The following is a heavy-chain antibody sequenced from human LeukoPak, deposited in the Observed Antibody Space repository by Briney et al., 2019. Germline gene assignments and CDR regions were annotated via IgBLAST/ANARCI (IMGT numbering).Heavy chain of an antibody. CDR1: GFTFSSYS. V-gene: IGHV3-21*01. D-gene: IGHD3-22*01. Sequence: PGGSLRLSCAASGFTFSSYSMNWVRQAPGKGLEWVSSISSSSYIYYADSVKGRFTISRDNAKNSLYLQMNSLKAEDTAVYYCARDYDSSGYYYGVETQYFDYWGQGTLVTVSS. CDR3: ARDYDSSGYYYGVETQYFDY. CDR2: ISSSSYI. J-gene: IGHJ4*02.